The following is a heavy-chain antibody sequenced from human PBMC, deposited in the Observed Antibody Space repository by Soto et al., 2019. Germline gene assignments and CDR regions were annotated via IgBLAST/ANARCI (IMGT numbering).Heavy chain of an antibody. J-gene: IGHJ5*02. CDR1: GGSFSGYY. CDR3: ARGQTICGINYYDFWSATTRNWFDP. Sequence: SETLSLTCAVYGGSFSGYYWSWIRQPPGKGLEWIGEINHSGSTNYNPSLKSRVTISVDTSKNQFSLKLSSVTAADTAVYYCARGQTICGINYYDFWSATTRNWFDPWGQGTLVTVSS. D-gene: IGHD3-3*01. V-gene: IGHV4-34*01. CDR2: INHSGST.